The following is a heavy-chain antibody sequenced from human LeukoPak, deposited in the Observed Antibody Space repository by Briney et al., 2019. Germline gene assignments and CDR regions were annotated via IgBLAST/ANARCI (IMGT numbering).Heavy chain of an antibody. CDR3: ARAEGIYSSGWYDY. J-gene: IGHJ4*02. CDR1: GGSINNYY. Sequence: SETLSLTSTVSGGSINNYYWNWIRQPPGKGLEWIGYIYYTGNTNYNPSLKSRVTISADTSKNQFSLKLSSVTAADTAVYYCARAEGIYSSGWYDYWGQGTLVTVSS. V-gene: IGHV4-59*01. CDR2: IYYTGNT. D-gene: IGHD6-19*01.